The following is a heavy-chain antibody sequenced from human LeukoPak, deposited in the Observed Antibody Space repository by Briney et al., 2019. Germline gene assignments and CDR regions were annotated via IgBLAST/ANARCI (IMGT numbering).Heavy chain of an antibody. D-gene: IGHD2-21*01. CDR3: AKDFRIGYSAHFDY. V-gene: IGHV3-23*01. J-gene: IGHJ4*02. CDR2: IYENGGTT. CDR1: GFTFRSHA. Sequence: GGSLRLSCVGSGFTFRSHAMSWVRQAPEKGLEFVSGIYENGGTTYYADSVKGRFSISRDNSKNTLYLQMDSLRGEDTAVYYCAKDFRIGYSAHFDYWGQGALVTVSA.